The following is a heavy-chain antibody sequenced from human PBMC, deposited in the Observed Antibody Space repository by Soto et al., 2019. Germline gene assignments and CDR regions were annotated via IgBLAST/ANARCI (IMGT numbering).Heavy chain of an antibody. CDR2: ISSSGSTI. J-gene: IGHJ4*02. Sequence: EVQLVESGGGLVQPGGSLRLSCAASGLTFSSYEMNWVRQAPGKGLEWVSYISSSGSTIYYAGSVKGRFTISRDDAKNSLYLQMNSLRAEDTAVYYCARVVVVGLGYWGQGTLVTVSS. D-gene: IGHD3-22*01. CDR3: ARVVVVGLGY. CDR1: GLTFSSYE. V-gene: IGHV3-48*03.